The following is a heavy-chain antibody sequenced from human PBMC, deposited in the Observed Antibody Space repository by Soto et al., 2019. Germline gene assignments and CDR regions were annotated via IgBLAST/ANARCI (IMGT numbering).Heavy chain of an antibody. Sequence: LSLTCAVYGGSFSGYYWSWIRQPPGKGLEWIGEINHSGSTNYNPSLKSRVTISVDTSKNQFSLKLSSVTAADTAVYYCARASSDYGDFDFDYWGQGTLVTVSS. D-gene: IGHD4-17*01. CDR1: GGSFSGYY. CDR3: ARASSDYGDFDFDY. CDR2: INHSGST. J-gene: IGHJ4*02. V-gene: IGHV4-34*01.